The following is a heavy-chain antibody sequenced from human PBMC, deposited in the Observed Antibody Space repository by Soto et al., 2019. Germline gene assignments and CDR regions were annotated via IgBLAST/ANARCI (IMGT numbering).Heavy chain of an antibody. CDR3: ARDRGTYCGGDCYSRWFDP. Sequence: ASVKVSCKASGYTFTSYGISWVRQAPGQGLEWMGWISAYNGNTNYAQKLQGRVTMTTDTSTSTAYMELRSPRSDDTAVYYCARDRGTYCGGDCYSRWFDPWGQGTLVTVSS. V-gene: IGHV1-18*01. CDR2: ISAYNGNT. CDR1: GYTFTSYG. J-gene: IGHJ5*02. D-gene: IGHD2-21*02.